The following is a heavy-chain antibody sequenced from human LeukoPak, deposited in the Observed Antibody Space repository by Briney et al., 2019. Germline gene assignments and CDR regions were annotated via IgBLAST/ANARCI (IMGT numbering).Heavy chain of an antibody. D-gene: IGHD4-17*01. CDR3: ARHSTVTTYFDY. V-gene: IGHV4-59*08. CDR2: IYYSGST. J-gene: IGHJ4*02. Sequence: SETLSLTCTVSGGSIRSYYWSWIRQPPGKGLEWIGYIYYSGSTNYNPSLKSRVTISVDTSKNRFSLRLRSVTAADTAVYYCARHSTVTTYFDYWGQGTLVTVSS. CDR1: GGSIRSYY.